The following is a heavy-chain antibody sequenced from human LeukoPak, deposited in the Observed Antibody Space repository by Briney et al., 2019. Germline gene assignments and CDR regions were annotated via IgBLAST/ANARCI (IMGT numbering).Heavy chain of an antibody. CDR3: ARDLNSSGNLDY. CDR1: GFTFSSYA. J-gene: IGHJ4*02. D-gene: IGHD6-19*01. Sequence: GRSLRLSCAASGFTFSSYAMHWVRQAPGKGLEWVAVISYDGSNKYYADSVKGRFTISRDNSKNTLYLQMNSLRPEDTAVYYCARDLNSSGNLDYWGQGTLVTVSS. CDR2: ISYDGSNK. V-gene: IGHV3-30-3*01.